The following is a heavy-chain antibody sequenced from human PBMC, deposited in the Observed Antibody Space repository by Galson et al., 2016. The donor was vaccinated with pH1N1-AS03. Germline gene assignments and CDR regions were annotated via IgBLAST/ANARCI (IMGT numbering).Heavy chain of an antibody. CDR3: TTKPVSAMDV. D-gene: IGHD1-14*01. CDR2: IKGKTDGGTV. Sequence: SLRLSCAASGFSFTNAWMSWVRQAPGKGLEWVGRIKGKTDGGTVDYAAPVKGRFTISRDDSETTPYLQMNSLKTEDTGVYYCTTKPVSAMDVWGQGTTVTVSS. CDR1: GFSFTNAW. V-gene: IGHV3-15*01. J-gene: IGHJ6*02.